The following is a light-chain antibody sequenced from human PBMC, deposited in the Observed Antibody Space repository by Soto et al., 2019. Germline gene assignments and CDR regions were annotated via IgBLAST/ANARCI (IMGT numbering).Light chain of an antibody. J-gene: IGLJ2*01. CDR1: SSDVGGYKY. V-gene: IGLV2-14*01. CDR3: TSYTSSATGV. Sequence: QSALTQPASVSGSPGQSITISCTGTSSDVGGYKYVSWYQQHPGKTPKLIIYEVSNRPSGVSNRFSGSKSGNTASLTISGXXXXXXXXYYCTSYTSSATGVFGGGTKVTV. CDR2: EVS.